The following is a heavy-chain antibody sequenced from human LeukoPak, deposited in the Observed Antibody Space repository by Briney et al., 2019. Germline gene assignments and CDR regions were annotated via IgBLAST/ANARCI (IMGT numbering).Heavy chain of an antibody. Sequence: GGSLRLSCAASGFTVSRNYMSWVRQAPGKGLEWVSIIHSGGYTDYADSVKGRFTISRDNSKNTLYLQVNSLTAEDTAMYYCAREQRGSGSYYTYYFDYWGQGTLVTVSS. D-gene: IGHD3-10*01. CDR3: AREQRGSGSYYTYYFDY. CDR2: IHSGGYT. V-gene: IGHV3-53*01. CDR1: GFTVSRNY. J-gene: IGHJ4*02.